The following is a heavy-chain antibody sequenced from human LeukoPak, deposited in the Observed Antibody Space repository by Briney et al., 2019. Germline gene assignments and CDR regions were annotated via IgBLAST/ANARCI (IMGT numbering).Heavy chain of an antibody. V-gene: IGHV1-18*01. CDR3: ARDSIVVVPAALLY. CDR1: GYTFTSYG. J-gene: IGHJ4*02. D-gene: IGHD2-2*01. Sequence: ASVKVSCKASGYTFTSYGISWVRQAPGQGLEWMGWISAYNGNTNYAQKPQGRVTMTTDTSTSTAYMERRSLRSDDTAVYYCARDSIVVVPAALLYWGQGTLVTVSS. CDR2: ISAYNGNT.